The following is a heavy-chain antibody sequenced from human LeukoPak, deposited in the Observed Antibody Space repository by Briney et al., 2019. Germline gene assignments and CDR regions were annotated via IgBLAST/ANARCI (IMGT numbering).Heavy chain of an antibody. Sequence: SGGSLRLSCAASGFTFSDHYMDWVRQAPGKGLEWVGRTRNKANSYTTEYAASVKGRFTISRDDSKNSLYLQMNSLKTEDTAVYYCARGHCSGGSCYFSTYYFDYWGQGTLVTVSS. CDR2: TRNKANSYTT. CDR3: ARGHCSGGSCYFSTYYFDY. CDR1: GFTFSDHY. J-gene: IGHJ4*02. V-gene: IGHV3-72*01. D-gene: IGHD2-15*01.